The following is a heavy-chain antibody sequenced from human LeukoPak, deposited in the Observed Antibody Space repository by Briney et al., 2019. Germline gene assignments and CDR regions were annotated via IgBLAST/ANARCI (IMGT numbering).Heavy chain of an antibody. J-gene: IGHJ4*02. Sequence: GGSLRLSCAASGFTFSSYAMTWVRQAPGKGLEWVSTISYAGSSSYYADSVKGRFTISRDNSKNTLYLQMNSLRAEDTAVYYCAKDQQSSSWYRRSKHPAYYFDYWGQGTLVTVSS. CDR2: ISYAGSSS. CDR3: AKDQQSSSWYRRSKHPAYYFDY. CDR1: GFTFSSYA. D-gene: IGHD6-13*01. V-gene: IGHV3-23*01.